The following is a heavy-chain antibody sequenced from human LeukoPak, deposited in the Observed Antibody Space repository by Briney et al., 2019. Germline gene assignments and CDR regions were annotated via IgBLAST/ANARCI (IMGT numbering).Heavy chain of an antibody. Sequence: ASVKVSCKASGYTFTGYYMHWVRQAPGQGLEWMGWINPNSGGTNYAQKFQGRITMTRDTSISTAYMELSRLRSDDTAVYYCARGSARGGASDYWGQGTLVTVSS. CDR1: GYTFTGYY. V-gene: IGHV1-2*02. CDR2: INPNSGGT. CDR3: ARGSARGGASDY. D-gene: IGHD1-26*01. J-gene: IGHJ4*02.